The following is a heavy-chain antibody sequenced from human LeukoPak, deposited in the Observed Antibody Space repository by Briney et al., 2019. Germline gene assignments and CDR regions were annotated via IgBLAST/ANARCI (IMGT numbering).Heavy chain of an antibody. J-gene: IGHJ4*02. D-gene: IGHD6-19*01. V-gene: IGHV3-23*01. CDR2: ISGSGGRT. CDR3: AKDHVRSYSSGWYDY. CDR1: GFTFSSYA. Sequence: PGGSLRLSCAASGFTFSSYAMSWVRQASGKGLEWVSAISGSGGRTYYADSVKGRFTISRDNSKNTLYLQMNSLRAEDTAVYYCAKDHVRSYSSGWYDYWGQGTLVTVSS.